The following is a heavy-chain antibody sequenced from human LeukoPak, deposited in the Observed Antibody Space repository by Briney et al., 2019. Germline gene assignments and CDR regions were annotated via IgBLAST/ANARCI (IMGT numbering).Heavy chain of an antibody. CDR2: ISGSGGST. Sequence: GGSLRLSCAASGFTFSSYAMSWVRQAPGKGLEWVSAISGSGGSTYCADSVKGRFTISRDNAQNSMYLQMNSLRVEDTAVYYCTSWGDTTAEYFQRWGQGTLVTVSS. CDR1: GFTFSSYA. V-gene: IGHV3-23*01. CDR3: TSWGDTTAEYFQR. D-gene: IGHD2-21*02. J-gene: IGHJ1*01.